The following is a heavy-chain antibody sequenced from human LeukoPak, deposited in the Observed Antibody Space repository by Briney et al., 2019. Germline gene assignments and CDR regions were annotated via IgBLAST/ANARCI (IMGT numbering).Heavy chain of an antibody. V-gene: IGHV4-61*02. J-gene: IGHJ3*02. CDR1: GGSISSGSYY. CDR2: IYTSGST. CDR3: ARDGAGRQFRNYYYGSGSYYNII. D-gene: IGHD3-10*01. Sequence: SETLSLICTVSGGSISSGSYYWSWIRQPAGKGLEWIGRIYTSGSTNYNPSLKSRVTISVDTSKNQFSLKLSSVTAADTAVYYCARDGAGRQFRNYYYGSGSYYNIIWGQGTMVTVSS.